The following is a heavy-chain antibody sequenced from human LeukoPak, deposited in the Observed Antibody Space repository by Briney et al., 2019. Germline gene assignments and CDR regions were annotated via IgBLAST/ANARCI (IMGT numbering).Heavy chain of an antibody. CDR1: GGPVSSYY. CDR2: IHNSGRT. Sequence: SETLSLTCSVSGGPVSSYYRSWIGQSPGKELDWIGYIHNSGRTNYNPSLKSRVTGFVDTSKNQVSLRLSSVTAADTAVYYCARHGTISSESYFDYWGQGALVTVSS. D-gene: IGHD1-14*01. CDR3: ARHGTISSESYFDY. V-gene: IGHV4-59*08. J-gene: IGHJ4*02.